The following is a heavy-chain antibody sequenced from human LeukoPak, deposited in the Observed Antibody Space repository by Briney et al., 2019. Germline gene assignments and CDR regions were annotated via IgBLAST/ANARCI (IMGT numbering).Heavy chain of an antibody. CDR2: IYPGDSDT. CDR3: ARIPLYYDFWSGYYDY. V-gene: IGHV5-51*01. Sequence: GESLKISCKGSGYSFTSYWIGWVRLMPGKGLEWMGIIYPGDSDTRYSPSFQGQVTISADKSISTAYLQWSSLKASDTAMYYCARIPLYYDFWSGYYDYWGQGTLVTVSS. D-gene: IGHD3-3*01. J-gene: IGHJ4*02. CDR1: GYSFTSYW.